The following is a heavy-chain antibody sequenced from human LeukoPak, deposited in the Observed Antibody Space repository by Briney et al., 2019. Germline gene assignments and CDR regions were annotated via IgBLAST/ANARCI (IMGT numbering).Heavy chain of an antibody. V-gene: IGHV3-7*01. CDR1: GFTFSHFW. J-gene: IGHJ4*02. CDR3: ATERNWAFDY. D-gene: IGHD7-27*01. Sequence: GGSLRLSCAASGFTFSHFWVSWVRQAPGKGLEWVATIKPDGSEGHYVDSVKGRFTISRDNAKNSLYLQMNSLRAEDTAVYYCATERNWAFDYWGQGTLVTVSS. CDR2: IKPDGSEG.